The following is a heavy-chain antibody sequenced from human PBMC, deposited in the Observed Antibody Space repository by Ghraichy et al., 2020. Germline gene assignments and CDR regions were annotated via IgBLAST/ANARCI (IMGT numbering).Heavy chain of an antibody. J-gene: IGHJ5*02. CDR1: GFTFSRFS. CDR3: AREGYCSSTSCPRGAFDP. Sequence: GGSLRLSCVASGFTFSRFSMNWVRQAPGKGLEWVSYISSGSNGIYYADSVKGRFTISRDNAKNSLYLQMNSLRDEDTAVYYCAREGYCSSTSCPRGAFDPWGQGTLVTVSS. V-gene: IGHV3-48*02. D-gene: IGHD2-2*01. CDR2: ISSGSNGI.